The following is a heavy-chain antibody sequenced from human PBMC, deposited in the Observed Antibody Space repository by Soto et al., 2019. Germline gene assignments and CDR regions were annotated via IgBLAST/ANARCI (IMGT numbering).Heavy chain of an antibody. J-gene: IGHJ3*02. Sequence: QVQLQQWGAGLLKPSETLSLTCAVYGGSFSGYYWSWIRQPPGKGLEWIGEINHSGSTNYNPSLKSRVTISVDTSKNQFSLKLSSVTAADTAVYYCARGGDSSGSDDAFDIWGQGTVVTVSS. V-gene: IGHV4-34*01. CDR1: GGSFSGYY. CDR3: ARGGDSSGSDDAFDI. D-gene: IGHD3-22*01. CDR2: INHSGST.